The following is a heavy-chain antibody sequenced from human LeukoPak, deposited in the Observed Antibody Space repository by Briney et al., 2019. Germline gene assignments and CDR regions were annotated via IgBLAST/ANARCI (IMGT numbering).Heavy chain of an antibody. V-gene: IGHV3-53*01. Sequence: PGGSLRLSCAASGFTVSTNYMSWVRQAPGKGLEWVSVIYSGGSTYYADSVKGRFTISRDNSKNTLYLQMNSLRAEDTAVYYCAKVEGGYCSGGSCSYYYYGMDVWGQGTTVTVSS. D-gene: IGHD2-15*01. J-gene: IGHJ6*02. CDR1: GFTVSTNY. CDR3: AKVEGGYCSGGSCSYYYYGMDV. CDR2: IYSGGST.